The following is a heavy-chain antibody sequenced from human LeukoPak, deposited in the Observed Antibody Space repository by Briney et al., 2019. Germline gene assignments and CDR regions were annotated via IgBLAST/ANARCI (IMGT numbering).Heavy chain of an antibody. J-gene: IGHJ4*02. CDR3: ARARWYGSYFDY. V-gene: IGHV4-34*01. D-gene: IGHD6-13*01. CDR1: GGSFSGYY. CDR2: INHSGST. Sequence: SETLSLTCAVYGGSFSGYYWSWIRQPPGKGLEWIGEINHSGSTNYNPSLKSRVTISVDTSKNQFSLKLSSVTAADTAVYYCARARWYGSYFDYWGQGTLVTVSS.